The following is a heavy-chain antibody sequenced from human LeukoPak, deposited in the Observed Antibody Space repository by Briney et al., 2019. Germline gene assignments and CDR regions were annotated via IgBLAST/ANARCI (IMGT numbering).Heavy chain of an antibody. CDR3: ARDVVVVTATDYYYYGMDV. CDR2: IYHSGST. Sequence: SQTLSLTCAVSGGSISSGGYSWSWLRQPPGKGLEWIGYIYHSGSTYYNPSLKSRVTISVDRSKNQFSLKLSSVTAADTAVYYCARDVVVVTATDYYYYGMDVWGQGTTVTVSS. V-gene: IGHV4-30-2*01. D-gene: IGHD2-21*02. CDR1: GGSISSGGYS. J-gene: IGHJ6*02.